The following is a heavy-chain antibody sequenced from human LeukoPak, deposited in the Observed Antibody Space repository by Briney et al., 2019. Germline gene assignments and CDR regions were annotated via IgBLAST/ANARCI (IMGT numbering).Heavy chain of an antibody. D-gene: IGHD4-17*01. CDR1: GFTFRSYA. CDR3: ARGLTTTGFDS. CDR2: ISGTGVVT. V-gene: IGHV3-23*01. Sequence: AGSLRLSCAASGFTFRSYAISWVRQAPGKRLEWVSAISGTGVVTYYAESVKGRFTISRDNSKNTVYLHMNSLKAEDTAVYYCARGLTTTGFDSWGQGTLVTVSS. J-gene: IGHJ5*01.